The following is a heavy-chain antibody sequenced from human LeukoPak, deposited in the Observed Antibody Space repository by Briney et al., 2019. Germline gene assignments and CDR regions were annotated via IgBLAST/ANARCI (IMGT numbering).Heavy chain of an antibody. Sequence: ASVKVSCKASGNSISNYAVSWVRQAPGQGSEWMGGIIPIFGTADYAQKFQGRVTITADQSTSTTYMALSSLKSEDTATYYCTTRACHAGGCSSSFYYYYGLHFWGQGTTVSVSS. V-gene: IGHV1-69*01. CDR1: GNSISNYA. D-gene: IGHD3-16*01. CDR2: IIPIFGTA. CDR3: TTRACHAGGCSSSFYYYYGLHF. J-gene: IGHJ6*02.